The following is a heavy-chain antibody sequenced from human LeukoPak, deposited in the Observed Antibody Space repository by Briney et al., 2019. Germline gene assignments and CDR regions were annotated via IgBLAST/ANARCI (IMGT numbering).Heavy chain of an antibody. D-gene: IGHD3/OR15-3a*01. CDR3: ARVMYDFSTFTLSY. Sequence: GGSLRLSCAASGLTFSNYWMHWVRQAPGEGLVWVSRIKTDGSSTTYADSVKGRFTISRDNAKNTLCLQMDSLRAEDTAVYYCARVMYDFSTFTLSYWGQGTLVTVSS. J-gene: IGHJ4*02. CDR2: IKTDGSST. CDR1: GLTFSNYW. V-gene: IGHV3-74*01.